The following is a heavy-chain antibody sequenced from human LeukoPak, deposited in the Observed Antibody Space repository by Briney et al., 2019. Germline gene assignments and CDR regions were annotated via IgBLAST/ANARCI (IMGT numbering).Heavy chain of an antibody. Sequence: SVKVSCKASGGTFSSYAISWVRQPPGQGLEWMGRILTAFGIANYAQKFQGRVTITADKSTSTTYKELSSLRSENTGVCYYARGEILVVPYAYAWIGAWGRGTLVTVTS. CDR1: GGTFSSYA. V-gene: IGHV1-69*04. D-gene: IGHD2-2*01. CDR2: ILTAFGIA. CDR3: ARGEILVVPYAYAWIGA. J-gene: IGHJ5*02.